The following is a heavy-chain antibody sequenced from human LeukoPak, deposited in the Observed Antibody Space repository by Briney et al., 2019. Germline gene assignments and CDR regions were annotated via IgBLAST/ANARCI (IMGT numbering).Heavy chain of an antibody. CDR2: IWYDGNNK. D-gene: IGHD6-25*01. V-gene: IGHV3-33*01. J-gene: IGHJ5*02. CDR1: GFTFSSYG. Sequence: GGSLRLSCAASGFTFSSYGMHWVRQAPGKGLEWVAVIWYDGNNKYYADSVKGRFTISRDNAKSLLYLQMNSLRDEDTAVYYCARSVVISPAAPYIWFDPWGQGTLVTVSS. CDR3: ARSVVISPAAPYIWFDP.